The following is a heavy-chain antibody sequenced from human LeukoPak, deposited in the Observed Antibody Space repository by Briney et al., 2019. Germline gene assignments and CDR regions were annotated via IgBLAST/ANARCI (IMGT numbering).Heavy chain of an antibody. Sequence: SETLSLTCAVYGGSFSGYYWSWIRQPPGKGLEWIGEINHSGSTNDNPSLKSRVTISVDTSKNQFSLKLSSVTAADTAVYYCARDPDSYSNYPSGDMDVWGKGTTVTVSS. D-gene: IGHD4-11*01. V-gene: IGHV4-34*01. CDR1: GGSFSGYY. CDR2: INHSGST. CDR3: ARDPDSYSNYPSGDMDV. J-gene: IGHJ6*03.